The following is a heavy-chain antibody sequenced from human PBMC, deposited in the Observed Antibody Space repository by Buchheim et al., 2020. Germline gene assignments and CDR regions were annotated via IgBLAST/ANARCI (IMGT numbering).Heavy chain of an antibody. V-gene: IGHV3-30*18. D-gene: IGHD6-6*01. CDR2: ISYDGSNK. CDR3: AKEALGARLSWFDP. CDR1: GFTFSSYC. Sequence: QVQLVESGGGVVQPGRSLRLSCAASGFTFSSYCMHWVRQAPGKGLEWVAVISYDGSNKYYADSVKGRFTISRDNSKNTLYLQMNSRRAEDTAVCYCAKEALGARLSWFDPWGQGTL. J-gene: IGHJ5*02.